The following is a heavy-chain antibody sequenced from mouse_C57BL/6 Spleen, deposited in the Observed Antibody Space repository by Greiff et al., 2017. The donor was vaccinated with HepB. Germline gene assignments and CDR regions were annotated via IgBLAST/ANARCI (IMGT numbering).Heavy chain of an antibody. CDR3: TRGDYGNYYAWYFDV. J-gene: IGHJ1*03. D-gene: IGHD2-1*01. V-gene: IGHV1-15*01. CDR2: IDPETGGT. Sequence: VQLQQSGAELVRPGASVTLSCKASGYTFTDYEMHWVKQTPVHGLEWIGAIDPETGGTAYNQKFKGKAILTADKSSSTAYMELRSLTSEDSAVYYCTRGDYGNYYAWYFDVWGTGTTVTVSS. CDR1: GYTFTDYE.